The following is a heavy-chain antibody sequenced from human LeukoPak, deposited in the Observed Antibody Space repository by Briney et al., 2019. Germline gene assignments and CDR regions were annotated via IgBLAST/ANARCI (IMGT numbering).Heavy chain of an antibody. CDR2: IYHSGST. Sequence: SETLSLTCTVSGGSISSGGYYWSWIRQPPGKGLEWIGYIYHSGSTYYNPSLRGRVTISVDRSKNQFSLKLSSVTAADTAVYYCATRVVDYWGQGTLVTVSS. CDR3: ATRVVDY. J-gene: IGHJ4*02. V-gene: IGHV4-30-2*01. CDR1: GGSISSGGYY. D-gene: IGHD2-15*01.